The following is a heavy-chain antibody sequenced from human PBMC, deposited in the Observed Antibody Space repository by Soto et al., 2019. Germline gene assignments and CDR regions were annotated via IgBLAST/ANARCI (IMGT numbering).Heavy chain of an antibody. J-gene: IGHJ4*02. CDR2: ISSSGSTI. D-gene: IGHD3-10*01. CDR1: GFTFSDYY. Sequence: GGSLRLSCAASGFTFSDYYMSWIRQAPGKGLEWVSYISSSGSTIYYADSVKGRFTISRDNAKNSLYLQMNSLRAEDTAAYYCARDMSVYYYGSGSYYGHLFDYWGQGTLVTVSS. CDR3: ARDMSVYYYGSGSYYGHLFDY. V-gene: IGHV3-11*01.